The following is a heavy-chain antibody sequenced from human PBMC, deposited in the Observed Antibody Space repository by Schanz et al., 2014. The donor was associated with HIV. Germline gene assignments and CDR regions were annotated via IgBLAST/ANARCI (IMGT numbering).Heavy chain of an antibody. CDR3: ARVSRPYSSGWYNVDY. D-gene: IGHD6-19*01. J-gene: IGHJ4*02. V-gene: IGHV3-7*01. CDR1: GFSFSSYW. CDR2: ITLDGTEK. Sequence: EVQLVQSGGGLVQPGGSLRVSCMASGFSFSSYWMSWVRQAPGKGLEWVASITLDGTEKYSMDSMKGRFTISRDNAKXXXXLQMNSLRAEXXXXXXXARVSRPYSSGWYNVDYWGQGTLVTVSS.